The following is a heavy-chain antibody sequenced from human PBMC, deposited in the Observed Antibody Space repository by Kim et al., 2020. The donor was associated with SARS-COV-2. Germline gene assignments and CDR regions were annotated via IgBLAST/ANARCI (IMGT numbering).Heavy chain of an antibody. Sequence: GGSLRLSCAASGFTFNNCVMTWVRQAPGKGLEWVSSISDSSGNTYYADSVKGRFSISRDNSKITLYLEMNSLRAEDTAVYYCASRDDLRYDAFDMWGQGTMVTVSP. CDR3: ASRDDLRYDAFDM. V-gene: IGHV3-23*01. CDR2: ISDSSGNT. J-gene: IGHJ3*02. CDR1: GFTFNNCV. D-gene: IGHD3-16*01.